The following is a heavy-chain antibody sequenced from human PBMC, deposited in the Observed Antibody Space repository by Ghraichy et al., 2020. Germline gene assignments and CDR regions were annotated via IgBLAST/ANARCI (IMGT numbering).Heavy chain of an antibody. J-gene: IGHJ6*03. CDR1: GFTFSSYA. Sequence: GGSLRLSCAASGFTFSSYAMHWVRQAPGKGLEWVAVISYDGSNKYYADSVKGRFTISRDNSKNTLYLQMNSLRAEDTAVYYCARDSNLAARWVYYYYYYMDVWGKGTTVTVSS. V-gene: IGHV3-30-3*01. CDR3: ARDSNLAARWVYYYYYYMDV. CDR2: ISYDGSNK. D-gene: IGHD6-6*01.